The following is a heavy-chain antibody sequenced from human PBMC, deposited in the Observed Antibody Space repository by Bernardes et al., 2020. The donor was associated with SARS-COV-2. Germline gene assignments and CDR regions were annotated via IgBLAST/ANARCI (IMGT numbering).Heavy chain of an antibody. D-gene: IGHD3-22*01. V-gene: IGHV4-59*01. CDR1: GGSISSYY. Sequence: SETLSLTCTVSGGSISSYYWSWIRQPPGKGLEWIGYIYYSGSTNYNPSLKSRVTISVDTSKNQFSLKLSSVTAADTAVYYCARDGGTYYYDSSGYYSAGAGYYYGMDVWGQGTTVTVSS. J-gene: IGHJ6*02. CDR2: IYYSGST. CDR3: ARDGGTYYYDSSGYYSAGAGYYYGMDV.